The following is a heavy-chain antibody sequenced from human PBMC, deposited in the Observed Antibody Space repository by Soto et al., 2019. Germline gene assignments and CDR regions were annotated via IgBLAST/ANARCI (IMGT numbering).Heavy chain of an antibody. CDR2: ISNDGSS. V-gene: IGHV3-74*02. J-gene: IGHJ1*01. Sequence: EGQLVEFGGGLVKPGGSLRLSCAASGFSFSIYSYNWVRQAPGKGLVWVSSISNDGSSIYADPVKGRFTISRDNAKNTLYLQMNSLRAEDTAVYYCARLPNKSPQNWGQGTLVIVSP. CDR1: GFSFSIYS. CDR3: ARLPNKSPQN.